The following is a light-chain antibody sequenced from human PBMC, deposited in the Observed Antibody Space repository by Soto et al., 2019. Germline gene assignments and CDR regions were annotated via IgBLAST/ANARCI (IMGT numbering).Light chain of an antibody. Sequence: QSALTQPASVSGFPGQSITISCTGISSDVGSYNLVSWYQQYPGKAPKLMIYEGSKWPSGVSNRFSGSKSGNTASLTIFGLQAEDEADYYCCSYAGSSTVVFGGGTKVPS. CDR2: EGS. V-gene: IGLV2-23*01. CDR1: SSDVGSYNL. J-gene: IGLJ3*02. CDR3: CSYAGSSTVV.